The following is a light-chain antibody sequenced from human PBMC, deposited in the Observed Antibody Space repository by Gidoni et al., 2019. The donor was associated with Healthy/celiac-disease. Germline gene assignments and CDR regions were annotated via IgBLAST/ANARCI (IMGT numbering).Light chain of an antibody. Sequence: SYELTQPPSVSVSTGQTARITCSGDALPKKYAYWYQQKSGQAPVLVIYEDSKRPSEIPERFSGSSSGTMATLTISGAQVEDEADYYCYSTDSSGNHRVFGGGTKLTVL. CDR3: YSTDSSGNHRV. CDR1: ALPKKY. J-gene: IGLJ2*01. V-gene: IGLV3-10*01. CDR2: EDS.